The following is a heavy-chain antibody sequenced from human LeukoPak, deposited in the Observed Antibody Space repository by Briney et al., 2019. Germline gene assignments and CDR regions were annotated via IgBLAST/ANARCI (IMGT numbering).Heavy chain of an antibody. Sequence: PGGSLRLSCAASGFTFSNYWMSWVRQAPGKGLEWVANIKEDGTDTYYVDSVEGRFTISRDNAKDSLYLQINSLRVEDTAVYYCATSRAFDYWGQGTLVTVSS. CDR2: IKEDGTDT. CDR3: ATSRAFDY. CDR1: GFTFSNYW. V-gene: IGHV3-7*03. J-gene: IGHJ4*02.